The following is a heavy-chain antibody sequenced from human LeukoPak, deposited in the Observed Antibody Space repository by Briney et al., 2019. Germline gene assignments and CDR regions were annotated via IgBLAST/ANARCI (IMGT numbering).Heavy chain of an antibody. V-gene: IGHV5-10-1*01. J-gene: IGHJ4*02. D-gene: IGHD1-14*01. CDR1: GYXFSNYW. Sequence: GESLRISFDGSGYXFSNYWISWVRPMPGKGLEWMGTIDPGDSYTNYSPSFQGHVTISADKSISTAHLQWSSLKASDTAIYYCARHSGRDSFDYWGQGTLVTVSS. CDR3: ARHSGRDSFDY. CDR2: IDPGDSYT.